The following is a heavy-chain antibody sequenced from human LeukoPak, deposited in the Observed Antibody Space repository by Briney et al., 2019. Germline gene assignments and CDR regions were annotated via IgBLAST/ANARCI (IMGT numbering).Heavy chain of an antibody. CDR3: ARRVRGSSWYYFGY. CDR1: GGSISSCY. Sequence: SETLSLTCTVSGGSISSCYWSWIRQPPGKELERIGYIYYSGSTNHNPSLKSRVTISVDTSKNQFSLKLSSVTAAETAVYYFARRVRGSSWYYFGYWGQGTLVIVSS. V-gene: IGHV4-59*08. D-gene: IGHD6-13*01. CDR2: IYYSGST. J-gene: IGHJ4*02.